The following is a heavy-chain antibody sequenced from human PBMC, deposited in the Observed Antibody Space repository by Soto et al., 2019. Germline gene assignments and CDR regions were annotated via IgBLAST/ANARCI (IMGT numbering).Heavy chain of an antibody. J-gene: IGHJ4*02. D-gene: IGHD1-26*01. CDR3: ARVYSGGDGQND. CDR2: IFYNGKT. CDR1: GASVSGGSYY. Sequence: QVQLQESGAGVVKPSETLSLSCAVSGASVSGGSYYWTWIRPAPGKGLEWVGNIFYNGKTNNYNPYLKSRVTISVDTSTNQFPLKMSCVTAADTAFYSCARVYSGGDGQNDWGQGTMVTVSA. V-gene: IGHV4-61*01.